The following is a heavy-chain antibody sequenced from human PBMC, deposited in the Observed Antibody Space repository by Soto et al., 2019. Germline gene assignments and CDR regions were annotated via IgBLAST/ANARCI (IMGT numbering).Heavy chain of an antibody. CDR3: ARSAQWDGFDP. CDR1: AGSISTINYY. Sequence: PPETLSLTCTVSAGSISTINYYWSWIRQHPEKGLEWIGYISYSGSTFYHSSLKSRVTISLDTSKKQFSLTLSSVTAADTAVYYCARSAQWDGFDPWGQGTMVTVSS. D-gene: IGHD2-8*01. J-gene: IGHJ3*01. CDR2: ISYSGST. V-gene: IGHV4-31*03.